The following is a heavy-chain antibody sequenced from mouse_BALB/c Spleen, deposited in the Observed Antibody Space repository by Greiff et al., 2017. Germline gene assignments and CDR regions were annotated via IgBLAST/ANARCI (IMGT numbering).Heavy chain of an antibody. D-gene: IGHD3-1*01. CDR2: INPSNGRT. CDR1: GYTFTSYW. CDR3: ARSGVPAWFAY. J-gene: IGHJ3*01. Sequence: VQLQQPGAELVKPGASVKLSCKASGYTFTSYWMHWVKQRPGQGLEWIGEINPSNGRTNYNEKFKSKATLTVDKSSSTAYMQLSSLTSEDSAVYYCARSGVPAWFAYWGQGTLVTVSA. V-gene: IGHV1S81*02.